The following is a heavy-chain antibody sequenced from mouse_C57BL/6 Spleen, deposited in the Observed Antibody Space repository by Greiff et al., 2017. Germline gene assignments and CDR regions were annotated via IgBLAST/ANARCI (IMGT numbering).Heavy chain of an antibody. V-gene: IGHV1-52*01. CDR1: GYTFTSYW. CDR2: IDPSDSET. CDR3: ARSGDGYLYWYFDV. D-gene: IGHD2-3*01. Sequence: QVQLQQSGAELVRPGSSVKLSCKASGYTFTSYWMHWVKQRPIQGLEWIGNIDPSDSETHYNQKFKDKATLTVDKSSSTAYMQLSSLTSEDSAVYYCARSGDGYLYWYFDVWGTGTTVTVSS. J-gene: IGHJ1*03.